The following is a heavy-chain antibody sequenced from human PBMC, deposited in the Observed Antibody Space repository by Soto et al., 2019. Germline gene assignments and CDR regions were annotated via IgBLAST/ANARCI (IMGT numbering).Heavy chain of an antibody. J-gene: IGHJ4*02. Sequence: ASVKVSCPSSGDTFTTYDINWVRQATGHGLDWMGWINPNSGNIGYAQRFQGRVTMTRDTAIRTAYMEVSSLRSDDTAVYYCARGRASGSYYLLDYWGQGTLVTVSS. CDR2: INPNSGNI. D-gene: IGHD3-10*01. V-gene: IGHV1-8*01. CDR3: ARGRASGSYYLLDY. CDR1: GDTFTTYD.